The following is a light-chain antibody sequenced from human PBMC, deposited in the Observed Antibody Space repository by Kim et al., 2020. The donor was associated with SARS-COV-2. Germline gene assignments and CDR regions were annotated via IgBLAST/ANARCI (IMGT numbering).Light chain of an antibody. J-gene: IGLJ2*01. Sequence: LTQPASVSGSPGQSITVSCTGTISDVGGYNYVSWYQQHPGQAPKLIISDVSNRPSGISDRFSGSKSGNTASLTISGLQPEDEGDYYCSSYIGTGTLVVFGGGTKVTVL. V-gene: IGLV2-14*03. CDR3: SSYIGTGTLVV. CDR2: DVS. CDR1: ISDVGGYNY.